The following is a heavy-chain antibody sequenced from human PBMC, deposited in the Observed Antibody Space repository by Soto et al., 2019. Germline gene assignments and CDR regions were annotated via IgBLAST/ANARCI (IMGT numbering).Heavy chain of an antibody. V-gene: IGHV1-3*01. CDR1: GYTFTSYA. D-gene: IGHD3-10*01. CDR2: INAGNGNT. CDR3: GRVSALTWFDP. J-gene: IGHJ5*02. Sequence: QVQLVQSGAEVKKPGASVKVSCKASGYTFTSYAMHWVRQAPGQRLEWMGWINAGNGNTKYSQKLQGRVTITRDTSASTAYKELSSLRSEATAVYYCGRVSALTWFDPWGQGTLVTVSS.